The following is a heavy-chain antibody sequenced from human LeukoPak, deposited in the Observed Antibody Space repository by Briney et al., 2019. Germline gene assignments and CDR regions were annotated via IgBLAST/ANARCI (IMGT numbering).Heavy chain of an antibody. D-gene: IGHD3-10*01. V-gene: IGHV3-20*04. J-gene: IGHJ4*02. CDR2: INWNGGST. CDR1: GFTFSSYG. CDR3: ARDASGDGSNHYYFDY. Sequence: RPGGSLRLSCAASGFTFSSYGMSWVRQAPGKGLEWVSGINWNGGSTDYADSVKGRFTISRDNAKNSLYLQMNGLRAEDTALYYCARDASGDGSNHYYFDYWGQGTLVTVSS.